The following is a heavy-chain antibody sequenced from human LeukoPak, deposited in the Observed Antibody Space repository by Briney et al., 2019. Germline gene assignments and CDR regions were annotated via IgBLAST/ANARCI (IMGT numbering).Heavy chain of an antibody. D-gene: IGHD5-18*01. CDR2: IRNKAYGGST. Sequence: GGSLRLSCTASGFTFGDYAMSWVRQAPGKGLEWVGFIRNKAYGGSTEYAASVKGRFTISRDDSKSIAYLQMNSLKTEDTAAYYCTRDVRRGYSYGIDYWGQGTLVTVSS. CDR1: GFTFGDYA. CDR3: TRDVRRGYSYGIDY. J-gene: IGHJ4*02. V-gene: IGHV3-49*04.